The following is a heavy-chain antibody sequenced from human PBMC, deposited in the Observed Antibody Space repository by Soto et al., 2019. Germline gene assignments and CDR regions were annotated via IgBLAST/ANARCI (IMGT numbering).Heavy chain of an antibody. CDR3: ASHFTPLSELVHYYYHMDV. CDR2: IYYSGST. V-gene: IGHV4-39*01. J-gene: IGHJ6*03. CDR1: GGSISSSCNY. Sequence: LETLSLTCPVSGGSISSSCNYWGWIRQPPAKGQEWIGSIYYSGSTCYNPSLKSRVTRSVDTSKNQFSLKLSSVTAADTAVYYCASHFTPLSELVHYYYHMDVWGKGTTVTVSS. D-gene: IGHD6-13*01.